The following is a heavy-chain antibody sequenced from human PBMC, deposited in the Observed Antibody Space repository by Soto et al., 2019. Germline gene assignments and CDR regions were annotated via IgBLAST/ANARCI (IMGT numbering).Heavy chain of an antibody. Sequence: LSLTCTVSGGSISNGGYYWNWVRQHPGKGLEWIGYIHYSGSTWYNPSLESRVTISVDTSKDQFSLKLRSVTAADTAVYYCARVRGSGSYAAYYFDSWGQGTLVTSPQ. CDR3: ARVRGSGSYAAYYFDS. CDR2: IHYSGST. D-gene: IGHD3-10*01. V-gene: IGHV4-31*03. CDR1: GGSISNGGYY. J-gene: IGHJ4*01.